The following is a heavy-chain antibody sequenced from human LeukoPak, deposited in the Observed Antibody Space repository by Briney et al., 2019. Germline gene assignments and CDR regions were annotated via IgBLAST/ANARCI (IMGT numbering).Heavy chain of an antibody. CDR3: ARAGASGSSSSYYYYYMDV. J-gene: IGHJ6*03. D-gene: IGHD3-10*01. CDR1: GYTFTSYG. V-gene: IGHV1-18*01. Sequence: ASVKVSCKASGYTFTSYGISWVRQAPGQGLEWMGWISAYNGNTNYAQKLQGRVTMTTDTSTSTAYMELRSLRSEDTAVYYCARAGASGSSSSYYYYYMDVWGKGTTVTISS. CDR2: ISAYNGNT.